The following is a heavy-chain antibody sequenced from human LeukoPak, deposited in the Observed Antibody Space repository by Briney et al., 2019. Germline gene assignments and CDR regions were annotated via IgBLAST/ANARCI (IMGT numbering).Heavy chain of an antibody. CDR2: ISGSDGST. Sequence: GGSLRLSCAASGFTFSSYSMSWVRRAPGKGLEWVSAISGSDGSTYYADSVKGRFTISRDNSKNTLYLQVNSLRAEDTAVYYCAKDLSPGVYWGQGTLVTVSS. J-gene: IGHJ4*02. CDR3: AKDLSPGVY. CDR1: GFTFSSYS. D-gene: IGHD2-8*01. V-gene: IGHV3-23*01.